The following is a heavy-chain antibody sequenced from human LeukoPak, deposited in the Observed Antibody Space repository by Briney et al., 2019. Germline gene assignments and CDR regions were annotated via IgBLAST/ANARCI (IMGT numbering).Heavy chain of an antibody. CDR1: GFTFSSYS. Sequence: KAGGSLRLSCAASGFTFSSYSMNWVRQAPGKGLEWVSSISSSSSYLYYADSVKGRFTISRDNAKNSLYLQMNSLRAEDTAVYYCARDKYDSSGWYAFDIWGQGTMVTVSS. V-gene: IGHV3-21*01. CDR3: ARDKYDSSGWYAFDI. D-gene: IGHD3-22*01. J-gene: IGHJ3*02. CDR2: ISSSSSYL.